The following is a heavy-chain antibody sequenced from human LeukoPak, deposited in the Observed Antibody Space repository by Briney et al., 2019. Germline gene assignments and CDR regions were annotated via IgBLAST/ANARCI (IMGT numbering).Heavy chain of an antibody. Sequence: GASVKVSCKASGYTFTTYAMHWVRQAPGQRLEWMGWINGDNGNTKYSQKLQGRVTITRDTSAYTAYMELRSLRSEDTAVYYCARAPYDILTGYSLNWFDPWGQGTLVTVSS. CDR3: ARAPYDILTGYSLNWFDP. CDR2: INGDNGNT. D-gene: IGHD3-9*01. J-gene: IGHJ5*02. CDR1: GYTFTTYA. V-gene: IGHV1-3*01.